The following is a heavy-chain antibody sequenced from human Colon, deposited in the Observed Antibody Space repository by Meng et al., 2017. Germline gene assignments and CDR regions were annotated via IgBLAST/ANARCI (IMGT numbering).Heavy chain of an antibody. CDR1: GGSLSGYH. CDR2: NNHSGSA. CDR3: ARRGGSGTYSP. Sequence: QVQLRQWGAGLLQPSETLSLTCAVFGGSLSGYHWSWIRQPPGKGLEWLGENNHSGSAKYNPSLRSRVTISLDTSKNQLSLKLNSVTAADTAVYYCARRGGSGTYSPWGHGTLVTVSS. J-gene: IGHJ5*02. V-gene: IGHV4-34*01. D-gene: IGHD3-10*01.